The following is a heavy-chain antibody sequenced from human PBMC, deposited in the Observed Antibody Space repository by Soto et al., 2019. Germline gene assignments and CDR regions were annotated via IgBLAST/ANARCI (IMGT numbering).Heavy chain of an antibody. CDR2: FDPEGGEA. Sequence: ASVKVSCKVFGYTLTELSMHWVRQAPGKGLEWMGGFDPEGGEAIYPRKFQGRVTMTEDTSTDTAYMELSSLGSEDTAVYYCTTRSNDYVWGSYTPWGQGTLVTVSS. CDR3: TTRSNDYVWGSYTP. J-gene: IGHJ5*02. D-gene: IGHD3-16*01. V-gene: IGHV1-24*01. CDR1: GYTLTELS.